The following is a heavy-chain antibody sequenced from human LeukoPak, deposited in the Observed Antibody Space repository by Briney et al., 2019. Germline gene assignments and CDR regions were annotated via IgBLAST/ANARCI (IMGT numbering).Heavy chain of an antibody. V-gene: IGHV4-39*01. CDR3: VRHVYNIGWIYYFDD. J-gene: IGHJ4*02. CDR1: GDSISTSTYC. Sequence: SETLSLTCTVSGDSISTSTYCWGWIRQPPGKGLEWIGSFFYSGSTYYNPSLKSRVTISVDTSKNQFSLKLSSVTAADTALYYCVRHVYNIGWIYYFDDWGQGTLVTVSS. CDR2: FFYSGST. D-gene: IGHD6-19*01.